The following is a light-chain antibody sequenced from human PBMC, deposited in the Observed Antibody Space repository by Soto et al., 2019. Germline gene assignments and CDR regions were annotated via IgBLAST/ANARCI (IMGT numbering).Light chain of an antibody. CDR3: CSYAGASTVV. CDR2: EGT. CDR1: SSDVGSYDL. J-gene: IGLJ2*01. V-gene: IGLV2-23*01. Sequence: QSALTQAASVSGSPGQSITISCTGTSSDVGSYDLVSWYQQHPGKPPQLMIYEGTKRPSGVSNRFSGSKSGNTASLTISGLQPEDEADYYCCSYAGASTVVFGGGTKLTVL.